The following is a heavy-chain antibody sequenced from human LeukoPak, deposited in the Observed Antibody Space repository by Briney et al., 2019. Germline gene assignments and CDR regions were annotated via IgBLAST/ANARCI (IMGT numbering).Heavy chain of an antibody. J-gene: IGHJ3*01. V-gene: IGHV3-49*03. CDR1: GFTFGDYP. CDR3: SRAVRVSGDAFDF. CDR2: IRNKEYGETT. Sequence: GGSLRLSCPTSGFTFGDYPMSWFRQAPGKGLEWVGYIRNKEYGETTEYAASVKGRSSISRDDSESIAYLQIHSVKTEDTGVYYCSRAVRVSGDAFDFWGQGTMVTVSS.